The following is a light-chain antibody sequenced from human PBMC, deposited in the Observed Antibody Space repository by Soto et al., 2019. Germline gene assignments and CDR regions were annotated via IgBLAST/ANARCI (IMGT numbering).Light chain of an antibody. Sequence: QAVVTQPASVSGSPGQSITISCTGTSSDVGGYNYVSWYQQHPGKAPKLIIFEIRNRPSGVSDRFSGSKSGNTASLTISGLQPADEADYDCSSYGGNNTVLFGGGTKVTVL. V-gene: IGLV2-14*01. CDR1: SSDVGGYNY. CDR2: EIR. CDR3: SSYGGNNTVL. J-gene: IGLJ2*01.